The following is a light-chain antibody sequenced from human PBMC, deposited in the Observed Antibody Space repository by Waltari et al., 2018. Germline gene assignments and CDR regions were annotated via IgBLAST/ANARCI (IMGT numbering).Light chain of an antibody. CDR1: QTISNTY. Sequence: DIVLTQSPGTLSLSPGESATLSCRASQTISNTYLVWFQQKRGQAPRLLIYGASNRATGIPDRFSGSVSGTDFTLTISRLEPEDFAMYYCQHYGSPPGTFGQGTNVEIK. J-gene: IGKJ1*01. CDR3: QHYGSPPGT. V-gene: IGKV3-20*01. CDR2: GAS.